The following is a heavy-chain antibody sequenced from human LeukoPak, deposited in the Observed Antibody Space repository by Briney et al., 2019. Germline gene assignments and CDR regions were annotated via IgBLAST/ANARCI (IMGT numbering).Heavy chain of an antibody. V-gene: IGHV4-61*02. J-gene: IGHJ4*02. CDR2: IYTSGST. D-gene: IGHD6-6*01. CDR3: ARDSSSFDY. Sequence: SETLSLTCTVSGDSISSGSYYWSWIRQPAGKGLEWIGRIYTSGSTNYNPSLKSRVTISVDTSKNQFSLKLSSVTAADTAVYYCARDSSSFDYWGQGTLVTVSS. CDR1: GDSISSGSYY.